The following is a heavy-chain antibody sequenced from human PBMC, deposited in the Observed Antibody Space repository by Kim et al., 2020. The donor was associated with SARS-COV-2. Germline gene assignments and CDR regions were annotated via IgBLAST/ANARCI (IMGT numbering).Heavy chain of an antibody. CDR3: AREGGYYDFWSGYPPPTYYYYMDV. D-gene: IGHD3-3*01. CDR2: IIPILGIA. V-gene: IGHV1-69*04. Sequence: SVKVSCKASGGTFSSYAISWVRQAPGQGLEWMGRIIPILGIANYAQKFQGRVTITADKSTSTAYMELSSLRSEDTAVYYCAREGGYYDFWSGYPPPTYYYYMDVWGKGTTVTVSS. J-gene: IGHJ6*03. CDR1: GGTFSSYA.